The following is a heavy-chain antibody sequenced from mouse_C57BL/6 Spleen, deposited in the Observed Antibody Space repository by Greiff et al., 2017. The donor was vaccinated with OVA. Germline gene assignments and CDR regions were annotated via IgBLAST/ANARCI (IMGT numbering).Heavy chain of an antibody. J-gene: IGHJ3*01. CDR2: IWGVGST. CDR3: ASEYYGSSLAY. V-gene: IGHV2-6*01. Sequence: VQGVESGPGLVAPSQSLSITCTVSGFSLTSYGVDWVRQSPGKGLEWLGVIWGVGSTHYNSALKSRLSISKDNSKSQVFLKMNSLQTDDTAMYYCASEYYGSSLAYWGQGTLVTVSA. D-gene: IGHD1-1*01. CDR1: GFSLTSYG.